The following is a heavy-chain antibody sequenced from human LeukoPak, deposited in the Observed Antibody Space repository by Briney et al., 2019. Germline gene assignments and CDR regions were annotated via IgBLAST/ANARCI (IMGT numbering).Heavy chain of an antibody. V-gene: IGHV3-53*01. CDR3: ARGKVYYYYDY. D-gene: IGHD5/OR15-5a*01. CDR1: GFNARSNY. J-gene: IGHJ4*02. CDR2: LHSGGDT. Sequence: GGSLRLSCAVSGFNARSNYMTWVRQAPGKGLEWVSVLHSGGDTYYADSVRGQFTISRDNSENMLFLQMNGLRADDSAIYYCARGKVYYYYDYWGQGTLVTVSS.